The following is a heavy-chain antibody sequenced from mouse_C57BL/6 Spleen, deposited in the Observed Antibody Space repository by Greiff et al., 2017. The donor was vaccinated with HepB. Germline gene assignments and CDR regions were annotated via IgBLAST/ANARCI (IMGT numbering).Heavy chain of an antibody. V-gene: IGHV5-15*01. CDR1: GFTFSDYG. CDR3: ARHGVITEYFDV. Sequence: EVHLVESGGGLVQPGGSLKLSCAASGFTFSDYGMAWVRQAPRKGPEWVAFISNLAYSIYYADTVTGRFTISRENAKNTLYLEMSSLRSEDTAMYYCARHGVITEYFDVWGTGTTVTVSS. D-gene: IGHD1-1*01. J-gene: IGHJ1*03. CDR2: ISNLAYSI.